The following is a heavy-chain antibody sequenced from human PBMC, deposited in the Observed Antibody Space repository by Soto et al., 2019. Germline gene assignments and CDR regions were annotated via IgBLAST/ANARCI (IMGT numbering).Heavy chain of an antibody. V-gene: IGHV3-15*01. CDR3: TTEFYGRRN. CDR2: IKSKTDGGTT. CDR1: GFTFSSYA. Sequence: GGSLRLSCAASGFTFSSYAMSWVPQAPGKGLEWVGRIKSKTDGGTTDYAVPVKGRFTISRDDSKDTLYLQTNSLKTEDTAVYYCTTEFYGRRNWGPGTLVTVSS. J-gene: IGHJ4*02. D-gene: IGHD3-10*01.